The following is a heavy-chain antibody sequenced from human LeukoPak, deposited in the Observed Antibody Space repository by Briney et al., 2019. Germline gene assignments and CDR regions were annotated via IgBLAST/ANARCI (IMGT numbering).Heavy chain of an antibody. Sequence: ASVKVSCKASGGTFSIYAISWVRQAPGQGLEWMGGIIPIFGTANYAQKFQGRVTITADESTSTAYMELSSLRSEDTAVYYCARDRPTNDYSNYFPLDYWGQGTLVTVSS. CDR3: ARDRPTNDYSNYFPLDY. CDR1: GGTFSIYA. V-gene: IGHV1-69*13. J-gene: IGHJ4*02. CDR2: IIPIFGTA. D-gene: IGHD4-11*01.